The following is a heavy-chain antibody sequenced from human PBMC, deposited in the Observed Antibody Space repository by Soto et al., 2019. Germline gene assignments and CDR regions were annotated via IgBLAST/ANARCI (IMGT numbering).Heavy chain of an antibody. CDR3: ARGRYTVRRDFWSGYTLDY. CDR2: INPNSGGT. D-gene: IGHD3-3*01. Sequence: GASVKVSCKASGYTFTGYYMHWVRQAPGQGLEWMGWINPNSGGTNYAQKFQGRVTMTRDTSISTAYMELSRLRSDDTAVYYCARGRYTVRRDFWSGYTLDYWGQGTLVTVSS. V-gene: IGHV1-2*02. CDR1: GYTFTGYY. J-gene: IGHJ4*02.